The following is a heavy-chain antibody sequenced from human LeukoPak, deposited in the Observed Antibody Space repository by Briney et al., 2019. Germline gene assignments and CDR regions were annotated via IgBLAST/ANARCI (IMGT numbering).Heavy chain of an antibody. CDR3: ALERRCYFDY. D-gene: IGHD1-1*01. J-gene: IGHJ4*02. CDR2: IYYSGST. V-gene: IGHV4-59*01. CDR1: GGSISSYY. Sequence: PSETLSLTCTVSGGSISSYYWSWIRQPPGKGLEWIGYIYYSGSTNYNPSLKSRVTISVDTSKNQFSLKLSSVTAADTAAYYCALERRCYFDYWGQGTLVTVSS.